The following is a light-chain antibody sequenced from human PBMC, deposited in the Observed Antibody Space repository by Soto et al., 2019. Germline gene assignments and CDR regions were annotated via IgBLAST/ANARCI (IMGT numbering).Light chain of an antibody. J-gene: IGLJ2*01. Sequence: QSVLTQTPSVSGTPGQKVSISCSGSASNLGGNPVNWYQHLPGAAPKLLIYTNHQRPSGVPDRFSGSKSGTSASLAISGLRSEDEADFYCAAWDDSLNAVVLGGGTKLTVL. CDR1: ASNLGGNP. V-gene: IGLV1-44*01. CDR2: TNH. CDR3: AAWDDSLNAVV.